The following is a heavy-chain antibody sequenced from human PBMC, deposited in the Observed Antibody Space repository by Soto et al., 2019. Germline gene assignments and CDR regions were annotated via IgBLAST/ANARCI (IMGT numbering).Heavy chain of an antibody. CDR2: INPNTGAT. V-gene: IGHV1-2*02. CDR3: VRMDSRIAAD. CDR1: PYTFPALY. Sequence: ASVKVSCKASPYTFPALYMNWVRQAPGQGIEWMGSINPNTGATRHAQKFQDRLTISKDTSKSQVVLKMTNMDPVDTATYFCVRMDSRIAADWGQGTLVTVSS. J-gene: IGHJ4*02. D-gene: IGHD6-25*01.